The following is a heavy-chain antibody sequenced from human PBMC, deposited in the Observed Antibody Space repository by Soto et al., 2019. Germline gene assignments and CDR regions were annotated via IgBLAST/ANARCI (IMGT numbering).Heavy chain of an antibody. CDR1: GFTFSDYY. D-gene: IGHD5-12*01. Sequence: GGSLRLSCAASGFTFSDYYMSWLRQAPWKGLEWISFIGLTSSHTTHADSVEGRFTISRANAEKSLFLQMNSLRCEDESIYFWATEWLPKPRAVPAPVTGGNYFYYYGLEFWGPGTTVTVAS. J-gene: IGHJ6*02. V-gene: IGHV3-11*06. CDR3: ATEWLPKPRAVPAPVTGGNYFYYYGLEF. CDR2: IGLTSSHT.